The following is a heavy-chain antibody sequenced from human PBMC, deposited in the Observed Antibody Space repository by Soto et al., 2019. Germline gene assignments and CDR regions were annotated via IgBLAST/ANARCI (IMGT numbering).Heavy chain of an antibody. CDR2: ISSGSNAI. D-gene: IGHD2-21*02. CDR3: SSGPRVTNLYYYYYMDV. J-gene: IGHJ6*03. V-gene: IGHV3-48*01. CDR1: GVTFSSFS. Sequence: EMQLVESGGGLVQPGGSLRLSCAASGVTFSSFSMNWVRQAPGQGLEWLSYISSGSNAIYYADSVKGRLTISRDNANNALYLQMNSLRAEDTAVYYSSSGPRVTNLYYYYYMDVWGKGTRVPVSS.